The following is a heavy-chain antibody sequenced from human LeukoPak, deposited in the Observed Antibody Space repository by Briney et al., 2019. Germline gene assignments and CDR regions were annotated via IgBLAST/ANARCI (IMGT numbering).Heavy chain of an antibody. CDR3: ARHIPPAQLRFLEWSMEKVMDV. CDR1: GVSISSYY. D-gene: IGHD3-3*01. J-gene: IGHJ6*03. Sequence: SETLSLTCTVSGVSISSYYWSWIRQPAGKGLEWIGRIYTSGSTTYNPSLKSRVTMSVDTSKNQFSLKLSSVTAADTAVYYCARHIPPAQLRFLEWSMEKVMDVWGKGTTVTVSS. V-gene: IGHV4-4*07. CDR2: IYTSGST.